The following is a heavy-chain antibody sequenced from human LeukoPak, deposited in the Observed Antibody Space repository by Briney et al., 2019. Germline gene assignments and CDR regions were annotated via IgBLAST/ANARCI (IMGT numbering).Heavy chain of an antibody. Sequence: ASVKVSCKASGYTFTSYDINWVRQATGQGLEWMGWMNPNSGNTGYAQKFQGRVTMTRNASISTAYMELSSLRSEDTAVYYCARVPAAIGCYYYGMDVWGQGTTVTVSS. D-gene: IGHD2-2*01. CDR1: GYTFTSYD. CDR2: MNPNSGNT. V-gene: IGHV1-8*01. CDR3: ARVPAAIGCYYYGMDV. J-gene: IGHJ6*02.